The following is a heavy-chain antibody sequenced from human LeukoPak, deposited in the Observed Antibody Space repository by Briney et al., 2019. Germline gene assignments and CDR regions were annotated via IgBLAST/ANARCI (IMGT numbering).Heavy chain of an antibody. J-gene: IGHJ4*02. CDR1: GGTFSSYA. CDR3: ARVAAAGTKMYYFDY. Sequence: VKVSCKASGGTFSSYAISWVRQAPGQGLEWMGGIIPIFGTANYVQKFQGRVTITADESTSTAYMELSSLRSEDTAVYYCARVAAAGTKMYYFDYWGQGTLVTVSS. CDR2: IIPIFGTA. V-gene: IGHV1-69*13. D-gene: IGHD6-13*01.